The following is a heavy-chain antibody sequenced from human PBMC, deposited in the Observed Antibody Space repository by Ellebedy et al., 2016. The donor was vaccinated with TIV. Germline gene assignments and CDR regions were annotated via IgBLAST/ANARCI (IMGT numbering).Heavy chain of an antibody. CDR1: GFTFSSYG. Sequence: GESLKISXAASGFTFSSYGMHWVRQAPGKGLEWVANVNQDGSDRNYVDSVKGRFTISRDNAKNSLYLQMNSLRAEDTALYYCARDFGDFWGQGTLVTVSP. V-gene: IGHV3-7*03. J-gene: IGHJ4*02. D-gene: IGHD3-10*01. CDR3: ARDFGDF. CDR2: VNQDGSDR.